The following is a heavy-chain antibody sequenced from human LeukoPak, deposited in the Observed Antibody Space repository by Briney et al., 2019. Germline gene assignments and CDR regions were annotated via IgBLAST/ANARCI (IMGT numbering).Heavy chain of an antibody. Sequence: SETLSLTCTVSGGSMSSYYWSWLRQPPGKGLEWLGYIYDSGSTNYNPSLKSRVTISVDTSKNQFSLKLSSVTAADTAVYYCARVGGTNYYYYGMDVWGQGTTVTVSS. CDR3: ARVGGTNYYYYGMDV. J-gene: IGHJ6*02. CDR2: IYDSGST. CDR1: GGSMSSYY. V-gene: IGHV4-59*01. D-gene: IGHD1-1*01.